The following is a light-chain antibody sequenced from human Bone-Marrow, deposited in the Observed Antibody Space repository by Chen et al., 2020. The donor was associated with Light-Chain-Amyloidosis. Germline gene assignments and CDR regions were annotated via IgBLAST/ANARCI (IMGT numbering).Light chain of an antibody. CDR2: DDS. CDR3: QVWDRSSDRPV. J-gene: IGLJ3*02. V-gene: IGLV3-21*02. CDR1: NIGSTR. Sequence: SYVLTQPSSVSVAPGQTATIARGGNNIGSTRVHWYQQTPGQAPLLVVYDDSDRPSGIPERCPGSTSGNTATRAMSRGEAGDEADYYCQVWDRSSDRPVFGGGTKLTVL.